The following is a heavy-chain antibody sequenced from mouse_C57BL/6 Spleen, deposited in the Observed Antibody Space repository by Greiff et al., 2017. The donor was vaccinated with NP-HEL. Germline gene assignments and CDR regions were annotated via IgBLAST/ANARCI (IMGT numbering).Heavy chain of an antibody. V-gene: IGHV1-42*01. CDR1: GYSFTGYY. CDR3: ATIYYGYDGGFAY. Sequence: VQLQQSGPELVKPGASVKISCKASGYSFTGYYMNWVKQSPEKSLEWIGEINPSTGGTTYNQKFKAKATLTVDKSSSTAYMQLKSLTSEDSAVYYCATIYYGYDGGFAYWGQGTLVTVSA. D-gene: IGHD2-2*01. CDR2: INPSTGGT. J-gene: IGHJ3*01.